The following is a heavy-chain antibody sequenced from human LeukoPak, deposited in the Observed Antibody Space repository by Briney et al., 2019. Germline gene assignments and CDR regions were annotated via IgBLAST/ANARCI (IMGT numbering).Heavy chain of an antibody. CDR1: GYTFTGYY. J-gene: IGHJ5*02. CDR3: ARDSPLSYYDSSGGGSSFDP. V-gene: IGHV1-2*04. D-gene: IGHD3-22*01. Sequence: ASVKVSCKASGYTFTGYYMHWVRQAPGQGLEWMGWINPNSGGTNYAQKFQGWVTMTRDTSISTAYMELSRLRSDDTAVYYCARDSPLSYYDSSGGGSSFDPWGQGTLVTVSS. CDR2: INPNSGGT.